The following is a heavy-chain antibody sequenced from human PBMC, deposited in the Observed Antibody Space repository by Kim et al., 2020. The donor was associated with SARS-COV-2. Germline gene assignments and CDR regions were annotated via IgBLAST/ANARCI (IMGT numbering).Heavy chain of an antibody. D-gene: IGHD6-19*01. V-gene: IGHV3-33*01. J-gene: IGHJ6*02. CDR3: ARVAVAGRQDYYYYGMDV. CDR1: GFTFSSYG. CDR2: IWYDGSNK. Sequence: GGSLRLSCAASGFTFSSYGMHWVRQAPGKGLEWVAVIWYDGSNKYYADSVKGRFTISRDNSKNTLYLQMNSLRAEDTAVYYCARVAVAGRQDYYYYGMDVWGQGTTVTVSS.